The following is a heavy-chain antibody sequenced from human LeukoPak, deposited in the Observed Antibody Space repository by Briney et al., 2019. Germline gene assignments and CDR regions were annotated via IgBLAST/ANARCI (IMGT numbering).Heavy chain of an antibody. CDR1: GGSISSSSYY. CDR2: IYYSGST. D-gene: IGHD3-22*01. Sequence: SETLSLTCTVSGGSISSSSYYWGWIRQPPGKGLEWIGSIYYSGSTYYNPSLKSRVTISVDTSKNQFSLKLSSVTAADTAVYYRARSLKLYSSGPPGAFDIWGQGTMVTVSS. J-gene: IGHJ3*02. CDR3: ARSLKLYSSGPPGAFDI. V-gene: IGHV4-39*07.